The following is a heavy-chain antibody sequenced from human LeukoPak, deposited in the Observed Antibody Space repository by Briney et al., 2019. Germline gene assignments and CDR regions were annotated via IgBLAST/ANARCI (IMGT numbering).Heavy chain of an antibody. Sequence: PGGSLRLSCAASGFTFTSYWMSWVRQAPGKGLEWVANIKQDGSEKYYVDSVRGGFTISRNNAKNSLYLQMNSLRAEDTAVYYCARDPNSGSYYPFGFDYWGQGTLVTVSS. V-gene: IGHV3-7*01. CDR2: IKQDGSEK. CDR1: GFTFTSYW. CDR3: ARDPNSGSYYPFGFDY. D-gene: IGHD1-26*01. J-gene: IGHJ4*02.